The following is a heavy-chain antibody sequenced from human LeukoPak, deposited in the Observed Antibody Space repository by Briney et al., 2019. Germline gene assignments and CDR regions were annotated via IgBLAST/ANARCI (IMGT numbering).Heavy chain of an antibody. J-gene: IGHJ4*02. CDR3: ARGRRYYYGSGGIEDY. CDR2: INHSGST. Sequence: SETLSLTCAVYGGSFRGYYWSWIRQPPGKGLEWIGEINHSGSTNYNPSLKSRVTISVDTSKNQFSLKLSSVTAADTAVYYCARGRRYYYGSGGIEDYWGQGTLVTVSS. V-gene: IGHV4-34*01. D-gene: IGHD3-10*01. CDR1: GGSFRGYY.